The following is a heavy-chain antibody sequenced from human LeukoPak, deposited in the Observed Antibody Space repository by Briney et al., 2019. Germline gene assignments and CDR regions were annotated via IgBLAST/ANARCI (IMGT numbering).Heavy chain of an antibody. Sequence: EASVKVSCKASGYTLTGYYMHWVRQAPGQGLEWMGWINPNSGGTNYAQKFQGRVTMTRDTSISTAYMELSRLRSDDTAVYYCARDQGGIAAADLDYWGQGTLVTVSS. CDR1: GYTLTGYY. CDR3: ARDQGGIAAADLDY. CDR2: INPNSGGT. J-gene: IGHJ4*02. V-gene: IGHV1-2*02. D-gene: IGHD6-13*01.